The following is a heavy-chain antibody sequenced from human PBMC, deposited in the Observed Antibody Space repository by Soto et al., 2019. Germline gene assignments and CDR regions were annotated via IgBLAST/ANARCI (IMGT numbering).Heavy chain of an antibody. D-gene: IGHD3-9*01. J-gene: IGHJ4*02. Sequence: GASVKVSCKASGGTFSSYAISWVRQAPGQGLEWMGGIIPIFGTANYAQKFQGRVTITAXXXXSXXXMXLXXLRXEGTAVYYCARAIVLRYFDSYDYWGQGTLVTVSS. V-gene: IGHV1-69*13. CDR3: ARAIVLRYFDSYDY. CDR2: IIPIFGTA. CDR1: GGTFSSYA.